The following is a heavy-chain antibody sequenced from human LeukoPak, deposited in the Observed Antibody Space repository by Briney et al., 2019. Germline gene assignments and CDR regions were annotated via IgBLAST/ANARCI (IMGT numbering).Heavy chain of an antibody. V-gene: IGHV4-59*08. CDR2: IHYSGSS. CDR3: ARHETPGGWFDP. Sequence: SETLSLTCSVSGDSVSGFYWNWIRQPPGKKLEWIGNIHYSGSSNYNPSLKSRVTMSIDTSKNQSSLKLSSVTAADTAVFFCARHETPGGWFDPWGQGTLVTVSS. D-gene: IGHD3-16*01. J-gene: IGHJ5*02. CDR1: GDSVSGFY.